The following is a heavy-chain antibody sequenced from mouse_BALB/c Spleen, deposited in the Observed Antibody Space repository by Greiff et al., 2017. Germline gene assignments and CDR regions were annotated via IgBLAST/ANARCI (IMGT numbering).Heavy chain of an antibody. Sequence: EGKLEESGGGLVQPGGSLNLSCAASGFDFSRYWMSWARQAPGKGQEWIGEINPGSSTINYTPSLKDKFIISRDNAKNTLYLQMSKVRSEDTALYYCARRDRYDAMDYWGQGTSVTVSS. CDR1: GFDFSRYW. CDR2: INPGSSTI. V-gene: IGHV4-2*02. CDR3: ARRDRYDAMDY. J-gene: IGHJ4*01. D-gene: IGHD2-14*01.